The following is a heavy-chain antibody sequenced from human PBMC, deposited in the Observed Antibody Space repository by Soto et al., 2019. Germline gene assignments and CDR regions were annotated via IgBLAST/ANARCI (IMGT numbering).Heavy chain of an antibody. Sequence: QVQLVESGGGVVQPGRSLRLSCAASGFTFSSYGMHWVRQAPGKGLEWVAVIWYDGSNKYYADSVKGRFTISRDNSKNPLYLQMNSLRAEDTAVYYCARDSERYFDLWGRGTLVTVSS. CDR1: GFTFSSYG. J-gene: IGHJ2*01. D-gene: IGHD1-26*01. V-gene: IGHV3-33*01. CDR3: ARDSERYFDL. CDR2: IWYDGSNK.